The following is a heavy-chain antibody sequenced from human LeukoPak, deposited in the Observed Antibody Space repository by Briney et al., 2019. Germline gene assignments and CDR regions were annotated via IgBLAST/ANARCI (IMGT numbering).Heavy chain of an antibody. CDR2: IYTSGST. V-gene: IGHV4-4*07. CDR1: GVSISSYY. J-gene: IGHJ5*02. Sequence: SETLSLTCTVSGVSISSYYWSWLRPPAGKELEWIGRIYTSGSTNYNPSLKTRVTMSVDTSKNQFSRKLSSVTAADTAVYYCARDIVVVPAARTLNWFDPWGQGTLVSVSS. D-gene: IGHD2-2*01. CDR3: ARDIVVVPAARTLNWFDP.